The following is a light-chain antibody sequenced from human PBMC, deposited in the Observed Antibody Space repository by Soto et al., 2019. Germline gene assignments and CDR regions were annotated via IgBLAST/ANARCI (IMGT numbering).Light chain of an antibody. J-gene: IGKJ5*01. CDR2: PAS. CDR3: QQFDSYPIT. V-gene: IGKV1-9*01. CDR1: EDISSH. Sequence: DIQLTQSPSFLSASVGDRVSITCRASEDISSHLTWYQQKPGKIPKLLISPASTLRSGVPSMFSGSGSGTEFTLTISGLQPEDFATYYCQQFDSYPITFGQGTRLHI.